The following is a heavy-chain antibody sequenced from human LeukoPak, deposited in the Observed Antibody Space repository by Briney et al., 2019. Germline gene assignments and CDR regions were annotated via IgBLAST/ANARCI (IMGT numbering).Heavy chain of an antibody. D-gene: IGHD6-13*01. CDR2: ISGSGGST. CDR1: GFTFSSYA. V-gene: IGHV3-23*01. CDR3: AKDSPKTRSSWYSFDY. J-gene: IGHJ4*02. Sequence: GGSLRLSCAASGFTFSSYAMSWVRQAPGKGLEWVSAISGSGGSTYYADSVEGRFTISRDNSKNTLYLQMNSLRAEDTAVYYCAKDSPKTRSSWYSFDYWGQGTLVTVSS.